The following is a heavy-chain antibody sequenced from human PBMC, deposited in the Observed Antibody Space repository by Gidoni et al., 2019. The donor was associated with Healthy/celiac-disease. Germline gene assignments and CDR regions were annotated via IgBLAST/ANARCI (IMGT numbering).Heavy chain of an antibody. CDR3: ARDIRGSLYYYDSSGYSDY. CDR2: ISSSSSTI. D-gene: IGHD3-22*01. Sequence: EVQLVESGGGLVQPGGSLRLSCAASGFTFSSYSMNWVRQAPGKGLEWVSYISSSSSTIYYADSVKGRFTISRDNAKNSLYLQMNSLRDEDTAVYYCARDIRGSLYYYDSSGYSDYWGQGTLVTVSS. CDR1: GFTFSSYS. J-gene: IGHJ4*02. V-gene: IGHV3-48*02.